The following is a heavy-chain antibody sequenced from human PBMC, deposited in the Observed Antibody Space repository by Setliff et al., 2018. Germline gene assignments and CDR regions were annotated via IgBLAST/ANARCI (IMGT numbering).Heavy chain of an antibody. CDR2: IKSKGEGETA. J-gene: IGHJ4*02. Sequence: GGSLRLSCVVSGITFHNAWMTWVRQAPGKGLEWVGRIKSKGEGETANYAAAVKGRFIISRGDTKRTVYLRMNSLKTEDTAIYYCARDVGYTYGLDFWGQGTLVTVSS. CDR1: GITFHNAW. V-gene: IGHV3-15*01. CDR3: ARDVGYTYGLDF. D-gene: IGHD5-18*01.